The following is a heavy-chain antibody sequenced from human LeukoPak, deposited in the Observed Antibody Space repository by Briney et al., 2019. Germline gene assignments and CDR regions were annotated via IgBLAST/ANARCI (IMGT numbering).Heavy chain of an antibody. CDR1: GFTFSSYA. V-gene: IGHV3-30-3*01. CDR3: ASLGYYYDSSDPFDY. Sequence: GGSLRLSCAASGFTFSSYAMHWVRQAPGKGLEWVAVISYDGSNKYYADSVKGRFTISRDNSKNTLYLQMNSLRAEDTAVYYCASLGYYYDSSDPFDYWGQGTLVTVSS. CDR2: ISYDGSNK. D-gene: IGHD3-22*01. J-gene: IGHJ4*02.